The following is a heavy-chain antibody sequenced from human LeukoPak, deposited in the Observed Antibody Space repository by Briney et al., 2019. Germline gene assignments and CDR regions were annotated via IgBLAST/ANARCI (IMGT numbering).Heavy chain of an antibody. CDR3: ARARGGGVYDS. J-gene: IGHJ4*02. Sequence: PSETLSLTCTVSGGSISSYYWSWIRQPPGKRLEWIGYIQYSGNANYNASLKSRVIMSVDTSKNQFSLKLTSVTAADTAVYYCARARGGGVYDSWGRGTLVTVSS. D-gene: IGHD3-16*01. V-gene: IGHV4-59*01. CDR1: GGSISSYY. CDR2: IQYSGNA.